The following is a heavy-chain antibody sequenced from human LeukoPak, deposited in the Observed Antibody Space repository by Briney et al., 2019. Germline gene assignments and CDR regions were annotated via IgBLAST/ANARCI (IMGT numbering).Heavy chain of an antibody. CDR3: ARARPGDIVVVPAAIGMDV. J-gene: IGHJ6*04. CDR1: GRSFSGYY. D-gene: IGHD2-2*01. Sequence: SETLSLTCAVYGRSFSGYYWSWIRQPPGKGLEWIGEINHSGSTNYNPSLKSRVTISVDTSKNQFSLKLSSVTAADTAVYYCARARPGDIVVVPAAIGMDVWGKGTTVTVSS. CDR2: INHSGST. V-gene: IGHV4-34*01.